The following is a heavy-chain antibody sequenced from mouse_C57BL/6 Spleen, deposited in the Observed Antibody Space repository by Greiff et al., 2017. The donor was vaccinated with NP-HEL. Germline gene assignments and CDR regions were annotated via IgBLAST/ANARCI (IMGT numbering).Heavy chain of an antibody. D-gene: IGHD4-1*01. CDR3: ARGGTGTGFAY. V-gene: IGHV5-17*01. CDR2: ISSGSSTI. CDR1: GFTFSDYG. Sequence: EVKVVESGGGLVKPGGSLKLSCAASGFTFSDYGMHWVRQAPEKGLEWVAYISSGSSTIYYADTVKGRFTISRDNAKNTLFLQMTSLRSEDTAMYYCARGGTGTGFAYWGQGTLVTVSA. J-gene: IGHJ3*01.